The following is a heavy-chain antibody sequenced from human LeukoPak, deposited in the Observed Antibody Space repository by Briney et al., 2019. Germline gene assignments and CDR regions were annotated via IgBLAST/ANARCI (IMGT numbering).Heavy chain of an antibody. CDR1: GGSISSGAYY. Sequence: SETLSLTCTVSGGSISSGAYYWSWIRQPAGKGLESIGRFYTTGSTNYNPSLMSRVTISLDKSKNQFSLNLNSVTAADTAVYFCAREGSRRLYMDVWGRGTTITVSS. CDR2: FYTTGST. D-gene: IGHD2-15*01. CDR3: AREGSRRLYMDV. V-gene: IGHV4-61*02. J-gene: IGHJ6*03.